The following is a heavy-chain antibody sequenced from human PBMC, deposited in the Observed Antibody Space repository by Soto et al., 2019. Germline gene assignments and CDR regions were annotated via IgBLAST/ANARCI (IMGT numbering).Heavy chain of an antibody. CDR3: ARDILSVGPRANDAVDG. D-gene: IGHD2-8*02. V-gene: IGHV1-3*01. Sequence: QVQLVQSGAEVRKPGASVNISCWASGFTFGDNLINWVRQVPGQSLEWMGWINPDNGNKKYSQTFPGRVTLSRHSSASIAYVEVTDLTSDDTAVYDCARDILSVGPRANDAVDGWGQGTMVTVS. CDR1: GFTFGDNL. CDR2: INPDNGNK. J-gene: IGHJ3*01.